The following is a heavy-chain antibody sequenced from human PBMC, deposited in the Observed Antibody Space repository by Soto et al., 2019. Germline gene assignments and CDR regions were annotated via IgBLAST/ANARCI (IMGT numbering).Heavy chain of an antibody. D-gene: IGHD3-10*01. V-gene: IGHV4-39*01. CDR2: IYYSGST. J-gene: IGHJ6*03. CDR3: ARQSGLYYYYYMDV. Sequence: SETLSLTCTVSGGSISSSSYYWGWIRQPPGKGLEWIGSIYYSGSTYYNPSLKSRVTISVDTSKNQFSLKLSSVTAADTAVYYCARQSGLYYYYYMDVWGKGTTVTVSS. CDR1: GGSISSSSYY.